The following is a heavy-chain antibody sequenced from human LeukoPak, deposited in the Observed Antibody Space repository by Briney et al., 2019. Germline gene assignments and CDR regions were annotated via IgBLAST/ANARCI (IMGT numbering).Heavy chain of an antibody. V-gene: IGHV4-31*03. CDR3: ARDGIAAAGGFDY. J-gene: IGHJ4*02. D-gene: IGHD6-13*01. CDR2: IYYSGST. CDR1: GGSISSGGYY. Sequence: SETLSLTCTVSGGSISSGGYYWSWIRQHPGKGLEWIGYIYYSGSTYYNPSLKSRVTISVDTSKNQFSLKLSSVTAADTAVYYRARDGIAAAGGFDYWGQGTLVTVSS.